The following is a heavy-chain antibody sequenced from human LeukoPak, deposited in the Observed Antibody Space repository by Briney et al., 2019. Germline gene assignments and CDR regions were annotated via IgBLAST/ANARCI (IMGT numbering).Heavy chain of an antibody. CDR1: GGSFSGYY. CDR2: INHSGST. Sequence: SETLSLTCAVYGGSFSGYYWSWIRQPPGKGLEWIGEINHSGSTNYNPSLKSLVTISVDTSKNQFSLKLSSVTAADTAVYYCARGRAPGYSYGHYYFDYWGQGTLVTVSS. J-gene: IGHJ4*02. D-gene: IGHD5-18*01. V-gene: IGHV4-34*01. CDR3: ARGRAPGYSYGHYYFDY.